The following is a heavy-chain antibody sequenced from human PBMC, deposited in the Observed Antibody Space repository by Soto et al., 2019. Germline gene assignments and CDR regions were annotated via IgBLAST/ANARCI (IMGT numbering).Heavy chain of an antibody. D-gene: IGHD3-22*01. Sequence: QVQLVQSGAEVKKPGSSVKVSCKASGGTFSSYAISWVRQAPGQGLEWMGGIIPMFGTAKYAQKFQGRVTMTADESTSAADRELSSLRSEDTAVYYCGRAAHPYYSDGSGYQDLGGYGWFDPWGQGTLVTVSS. V-gene: IGHV1-69*12. CDR2: IIPMFGTA. J-gene: IGHJ5*02. CDR1: GGTFSSYA. CDR3: GRAAHPYYSDGSGYQDLGGYGWFDP.